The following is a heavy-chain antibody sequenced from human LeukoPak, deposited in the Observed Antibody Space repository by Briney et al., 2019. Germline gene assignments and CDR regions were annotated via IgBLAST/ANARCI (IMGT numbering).Heavy chain of an antibody. CDR1: GFTVSSNY. D-gene: IGHD6-19*01. V-gene: IGHV3-53*01. J-gene: IGHJ4*02. Sequence: PGGSLRLSSAASGFTVSSNYMSWVRQPPGKGLGWVSVIYSTGSTYYAASVKGRFTISRDNSKSTLYLQMNSLRGEDTAVYYCARGSSSGFELDYWGQGTLVTVSS. CDR2: IYSTGST. CDR3: ARGSSSGFELDY.